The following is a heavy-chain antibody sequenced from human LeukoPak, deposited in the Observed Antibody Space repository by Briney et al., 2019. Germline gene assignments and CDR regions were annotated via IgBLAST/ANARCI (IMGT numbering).Heavy chain of an antibody. J-gene: IGHJ4*02. CDR3: ARGGGCSGRGRGVVCFDY. CDR1: GYNFTSYG. D-gene: IGHD2-21*01. Sequence: SVKVSCKASGYNFTSYGIRWVRQAPGQGLEGMGWISAYNGNTNYAQKLQGRVTMTTDTYTRTAYMELRSLRAEDTAVYSCARGGGCSGRGRGVVCFDYWGQGTLVTVSS. CDR2: ISAYNGNT. V-gene: IGHV1-18*01.